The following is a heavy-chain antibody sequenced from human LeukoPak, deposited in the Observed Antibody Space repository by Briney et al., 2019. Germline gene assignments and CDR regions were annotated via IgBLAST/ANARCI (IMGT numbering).Heavy chain of an antibody. CDR1: GFTFSNYW. CDR3: ARGGLWSFDM. V-gene: IGHV3-7*01. CDR2: IKNEGSAK. Sequence: GGSLRLSCAASGFTFSNYWMMWVRQAPGQGLEWVADIKNEGSAKNYVDSVKGRFSISRDNAENSVYLQMNSLRAEDTAVYYCARGGLWSFDMWGQGTMVTVSS. D-gene: IGHD2-21*01. J-gene: IGHJ3*02.